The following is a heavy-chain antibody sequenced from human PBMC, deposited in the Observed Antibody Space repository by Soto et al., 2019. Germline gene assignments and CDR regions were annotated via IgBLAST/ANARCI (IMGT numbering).Heavy chain of an antibody. J-gene: IGHJ6*02. D-gene: IGHD3-10*01. CDR3: ARDLSYYGSGEYYYYGMDV. V-gene: IGHV3-53*01. CDR2: IYSGGST. Sequence: GGSLRLSCAASGFTVSSNYMSWVRQAPGKGLEWVSVIYSGGSTYYADSVKGRFTISRDNSKNTLYLQMNSLRAEDTAVYYCARDLSYYGSGEYYYYGMDVWGQGTTVTVSS. CDR1: GFTVSSNY.